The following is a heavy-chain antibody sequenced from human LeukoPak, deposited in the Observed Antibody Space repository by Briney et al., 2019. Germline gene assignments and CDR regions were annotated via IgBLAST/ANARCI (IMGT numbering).Heavy chain of an antibody. D-gene: IGHD1-1*01. J-gene: IGHJ5*02. V-gene: IGHV4-39*07. CDR2: IYYSGSA. CDR3: ASLDWNDEPLKFDP. CDR1: GGSISSSSYY. Sequence: SETLSLTCTVSGGSISSSSYYQGWIRQPPGKGLEWIGSIYYSGSAYYNPSLKSRVTISVDTSKNQFSLKLSSVTAADTAVYYCASLDWNDEPLKFDPWGQGTLVTVSS.